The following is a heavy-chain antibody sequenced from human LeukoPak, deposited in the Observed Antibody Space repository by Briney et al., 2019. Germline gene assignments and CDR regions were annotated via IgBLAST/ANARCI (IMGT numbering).Heavy chain of an antibody. CDR2: IKQDGRDT. J-gene: IGHJ4*02. D-gene: IGHD5-24*01. CDR1: GFTLNTHW. V-gene: IGHV3-7*03. CDR3: ATREGY. Sequence: GGSLRLSCAASGFTLNTHWMSWVRQAPGKGLEWVANIKQDGRDTYYVDSVKGRFTISRDNAKNSLNLQMNSLRAEDTAMYYCATREGYWGQGTLVTVSS.